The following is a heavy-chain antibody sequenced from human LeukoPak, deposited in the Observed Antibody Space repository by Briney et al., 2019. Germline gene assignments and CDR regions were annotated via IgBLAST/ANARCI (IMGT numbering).Heavy chain of an antibody. CDR2: FDPEDGET. CDR3: ATVIPYYSKGEFDY. Sequence: ASVKVPCKVSGYTLTELSMHWVRQAPGKGLEWMGGFDPEDGETIYAQKFQGRVTMTEDTSTDTAYMELSSLRSEDTAVYYCATVIPYYSKGEFDYWGQGTLVTVSS. CDR1: GYTLTELS. V-gene: IGHV1-24*01. D-gene: IGHD4-11*01. J-gene: IGHJ4*02.